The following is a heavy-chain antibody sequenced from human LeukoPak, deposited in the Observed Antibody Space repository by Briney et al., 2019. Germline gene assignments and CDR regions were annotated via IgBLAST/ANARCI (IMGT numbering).Heavy chain of an antibody. CDR2: IYYSGST. CDR3: ARHGVYSSSWYNFDY. V-gene: IGHV4-59*08. Sequence: PSETLSPTCTVSGGSISSYYWSWIRQPPGKGLEWIGYIYYSGSTNYNPSLKSRVTISVDTSKNQFSLKLSSVTAADTAVYYCARHGVYSSSWYNFDYWGQGTLVTVSS. J-gene: IGHJ4*02. CDR1: GGSISSYY. D-gene: IGHD6-13*01.